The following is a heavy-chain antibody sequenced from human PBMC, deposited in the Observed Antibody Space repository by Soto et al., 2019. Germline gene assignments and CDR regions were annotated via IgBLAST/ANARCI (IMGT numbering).Heavy chain of an antibody. Sequence: QVQLQQWGAGLLKPSETLSLTCAVYTGSFTGHYWNWIRQSPETGLEWIGEINHSGRTNYNPSLRSRVTLSVDSSKNQFSLKMNSVIAADTAVYYGARGRGLLTALRDFDYWGQGTQVTVSS. V-gene: IGHV4-34*01. CDR2: INHSGRT. CDR3: ARGRGLLTALRDFDY. J-gene: IGHJ4*02. CDR1: TGSFTGHY. D-gene: IGHD4-17*01.